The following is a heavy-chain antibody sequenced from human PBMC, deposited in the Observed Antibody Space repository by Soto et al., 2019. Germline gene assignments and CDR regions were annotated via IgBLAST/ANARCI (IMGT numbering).Heavy chain of an antibody. Sequence: QVQLVESGGGVVQPGRSLRLSCAASGFTFSSYGMHWVRQAPGKGLEWVAVISYDGSNKYYADSVKGRFTISRDNSKNTLYLQMNSLRAEDTAVYYCAKALQLWWVDYWGQGTLVTVSS. CDR2: ISYDGSNK. CDR3: AKALQLWWVDY. V-gene: IGHV3-30*18. D-gene: IGHD5-18*01. CDR1: GFTFSSYG. J-gene: IGHJ4*02.